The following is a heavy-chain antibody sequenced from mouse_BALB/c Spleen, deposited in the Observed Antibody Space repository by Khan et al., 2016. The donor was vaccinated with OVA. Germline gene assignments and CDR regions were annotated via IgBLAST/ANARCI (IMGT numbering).Heavy chain of an antibody. CDR3: ARDRIDY. V-gene: IGHV1-7*01. J-gene: IGHJ2*01. Sequence: QVQLQQSGAALAKPGASVKMSCTASGYTFTSYWMHWIKQRPGPGLEWIGYLNPTSGYNDYHQKFKEHATLTADKSSSTAYMQLSSLTSDDSAVYYCARDRIDYWGQGTALTVSS. CDR2: LNPTSGYN. CDR1: GYTFTSYW.